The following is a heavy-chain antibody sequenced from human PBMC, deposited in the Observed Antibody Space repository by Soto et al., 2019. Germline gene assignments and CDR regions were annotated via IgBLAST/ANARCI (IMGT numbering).Heavy chain of an antibody. D-gene: IGHD2-15*01. CDR3: AKAPRYCSGGTCLWNYGMDV. V-gene: IGHV3-21*04. Sequence: GGSLRLSCAASGFTFSSYSMNWVRQAPGKGLEWVSSISSSSSYIYYADSVKGRFTISRDNSKNTMYLQMNSLRAEDTAVYYCAKAPRYCSGGTCLWNYGMDVWGQGTTVTVSS. CDR2: ISSSSSYI. CDR1: GFTFSSYS. J-gene: IGHJ6*02.